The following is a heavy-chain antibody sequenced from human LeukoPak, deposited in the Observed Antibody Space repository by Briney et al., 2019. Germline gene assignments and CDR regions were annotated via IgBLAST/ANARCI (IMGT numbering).Heavy chain of an antibody. D-gene: IGHD2-15*01. V-gene: IGHV3-49*04. CDR1: GFTFSDYA. CDR3: TRDGGFLYYLDY. CDR2: IRSKAYGGTT. J-gene: IGHJ4*02. Sequence: GGSLRLSCTASGFTFSDYAVNWVRQAPGKGLEWVAFIRSKAYGGTTEYAASVKGRFTFSRDDSKSIAYLQMNNLKTEDTAVYYCTRDGGFLYYLDYWGQGALVTVPS.